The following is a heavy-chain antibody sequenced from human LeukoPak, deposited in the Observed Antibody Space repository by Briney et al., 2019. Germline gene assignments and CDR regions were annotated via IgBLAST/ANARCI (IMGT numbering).Heavy chain of an antibody. D-gene: IGHD3-16*02. CDR1: GYTFTGYY. CDR3: AREYYDYVWGSYRYTVYYFDY. V-gene: IGHV1-2*02. Sequence: ASVKVSCKASGYTFTGYYMHWVRQAPGQGLEWMGWINPNSGGTNYAQKFHGRVTMTRDTSISTAYMELSRLRSDDTAVYYCAREYYDYVWGSYRYTVYYFDYWGQGTLVTVSS. CDR2: INPNSGGT. J-gene: IGHJ4*02.